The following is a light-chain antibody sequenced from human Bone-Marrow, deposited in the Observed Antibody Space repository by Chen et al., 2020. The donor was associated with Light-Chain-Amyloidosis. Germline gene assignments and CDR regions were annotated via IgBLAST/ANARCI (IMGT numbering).Light chain of an antibody. CDR2: DDS. CDR3: QVWDRSSDRPV. Sequence: SYVLTQPSSVSVAPGQTATIACGGNNIGSTSVHWYQQTPGQAPLRVVYDDSDRPSGIPARLSGSHSVITATLPISRGEAGDAADYYCQVWDRSSDRPVFGGGTKLTVL. J-gene: IGLJ3*02. V-gene: IGLV3-21*02. CDR1: NIGSTS.